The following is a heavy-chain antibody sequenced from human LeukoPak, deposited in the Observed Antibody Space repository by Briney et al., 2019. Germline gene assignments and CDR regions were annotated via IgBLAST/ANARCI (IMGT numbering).Heavy chain of an antibody. V-gene: IGHV3-7*02. CDR3: ANVRSDWSFDY. CDR2: IKPDGSDK. D-gene: IGHD6-19*01. Sequence: GGSLRLSCAASGFTFSSNSMNWVRQAPGEGLEWVANIKPDGSDKYYVDSVKGRFTMSRDNAKNSLSLQMNSLRVEDTAVYYCANVRSDWSFDYWGQGTLVTVSS. CDR1: GFTFSSNS. J-gene: IGHJ4*02.